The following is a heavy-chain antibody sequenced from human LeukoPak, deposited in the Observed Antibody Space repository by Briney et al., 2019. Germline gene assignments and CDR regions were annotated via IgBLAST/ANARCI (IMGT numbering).Heavy chain of an antibody. CDR1: GFTFSNYG. Sequence: PGGSLRLSCAASGFTFSNYGMHWVRQAPGKGLEWVAVISYDGHDKNYADSVKGRFTISRDNSKNMLYLQMSSLRAEDTAVYYCAKIRVVFNWNYAYYFDSWGQGTLVTVSS. V-gene: IGHV3-30*18. J-gene: IGHJ4*02. D-gene: IGHD1-7*01. CDR3: AKIRVVFNWNYAYYFDS. CDR2: ISYDGHDK.